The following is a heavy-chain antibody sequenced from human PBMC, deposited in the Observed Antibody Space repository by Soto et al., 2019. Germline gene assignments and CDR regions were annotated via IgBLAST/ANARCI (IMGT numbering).Heavy chain of an antibody. Sequence: EVQLVESGGGLDQPGGSLRLSCAASGFTFNYYWMHWVRQAPGKGLVWVSRIKNDGSGTSYADSVKGRFTISRDNAKNRLYLEMNSLRAEDTAVSXCENSYGPVWTYWGQGIPVTVSS. CDR2: IKNDGSGT. V-gene: IGHV3-74*01. CDR1: GFTFNYYW. J-gene: IGHJ4*02. CDR3: ENSYGPVWTY. D-gene: IGHD1-26*01.